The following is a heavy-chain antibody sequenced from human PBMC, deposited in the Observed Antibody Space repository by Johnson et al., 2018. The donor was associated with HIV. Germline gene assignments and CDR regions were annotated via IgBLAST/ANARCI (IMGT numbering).Heavy chain of an antibody. CDR3: AKAWELLGRRAALDI. J-gene: IGHJ3*02. CDR2: IWYAGSNK. Sequence: QVQLVESGGGVVQPGRSLRLSCAASGFTFSSYGMHWVRQAPGKGLEWVAVIWYAGSNKYYADYVKGRFTISRDNSKNTLYLQMESLRVEDTAIYYCAKAWELLGRRAALDIWGQGTMVTVSS. CDR1: GFTFSSYG. D-gene: IGHD1-26*01. V-gene: IGHV3-33*06.